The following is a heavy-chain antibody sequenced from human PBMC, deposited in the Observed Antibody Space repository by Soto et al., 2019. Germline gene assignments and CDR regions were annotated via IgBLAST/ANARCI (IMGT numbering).Heavy chain of an antibody. V-gene: IGHV1-69*13. D-gene: IGHD4-17*01. J-gene: IGHJ4*02. CDR3: ARELDPSYGGNSRSLDY. CDR1: GGSFSTYG. Sequence: QVQLVQSGAEVKKPGSSVKVSCKASGGSFSTYGINWVRLAPGQGLEWMGGIIPKFGTTNYAQKFRGRVTITEAKTTNTGYMELNSLRAEDTAVYFCARELDPSYGGNSRSLDYWGQGSLVPVSS. CDR2: IIPKFGTT.